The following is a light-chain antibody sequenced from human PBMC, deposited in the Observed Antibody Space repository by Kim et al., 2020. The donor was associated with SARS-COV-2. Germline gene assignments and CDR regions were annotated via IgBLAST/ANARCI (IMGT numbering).Light chain of an antibody. CDR1: QDISSF. Sequence: DIQMTQSPSAMSASVGDRVTITCRASQDISSFLAWIQQKPGKAPKRLIYGASTLQSGVPSRFSGSGSGTEFTLTISSLQPEDVATYFCLQHKTYPYTFGQGTKLESK. V-gene: IGKV1-17*03. CDR3: LQHKTYPYT. J-gene: IGKJ2*01. CDR2: GAS.